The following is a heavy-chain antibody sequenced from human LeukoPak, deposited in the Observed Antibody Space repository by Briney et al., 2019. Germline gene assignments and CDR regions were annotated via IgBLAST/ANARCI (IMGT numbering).Heavy chain of an antibody. V-gene: IGHV4-34*01. D-gene: IGHD3-22*01. Sequence: PSETLSLTCAVYGGSFSGYYWSWIRQPPGEGLEWMGEINHSGSTNYNPSLKSRVTISVDTSKNQFSLKLSSVTAADTAVYYCARRWLMSNHNAFDIWGQGTMVTVSS. CDR2: INHSGST. CDR3: ARRWLMSNHNAFDI. CDR1: GGSFSGYY. J-gene: IGHJ3*02.